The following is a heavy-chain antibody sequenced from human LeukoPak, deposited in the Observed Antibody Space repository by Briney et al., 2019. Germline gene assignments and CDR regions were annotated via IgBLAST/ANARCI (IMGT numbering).Heavy chain of an antibody. CDR2: IYSGGRT. V-gene: IGHV3-53*01. CDR3: ASQTTVKYYFDY. J-gene: IGHJ4*02. D-gene: IGHD4-17*01. Sequence: QPGGSLRLSCAASGFTVSSNYMSWVRQAPGKGLEWVSVIYSGGRTYYADSVKGRFTISRDNSENTLYLQLNSLRGEDTAVYYCASQTTVKYYFDYWGQGTLVTVSS. CDR1: GFTVSSNY.